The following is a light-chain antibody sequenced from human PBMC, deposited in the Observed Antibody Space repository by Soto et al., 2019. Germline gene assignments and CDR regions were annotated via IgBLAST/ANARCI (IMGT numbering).Light chain of an antibody. Sequence: QSVLTQPPSASGSPGQSVTISCTGTSSDVGANNYVSWYQQHPGKAPKLMFYEVTKRPSGVPGCFSGSKSGTTASLTVPGLQAEDEADYYSSSYAVANRVFGAGTKLTVL. J-gene: IGLJ1*01. CDR1: SSDVGANNY. CDR3: SSYAVANRV. V-gene: IGLV2-8*01. CDR2: EVT.